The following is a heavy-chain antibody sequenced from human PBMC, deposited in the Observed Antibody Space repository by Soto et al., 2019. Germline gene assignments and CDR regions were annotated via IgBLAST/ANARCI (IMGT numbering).Heavy chain of an antibody. J-gene: IGHJ5*02. V-gene: IGHV4-59*01. CDR2: IYYSGST. CDR1: GGSISSYY. D-gene: IGHD4-17*01. CDR3: AKLTWDDYGGIFDP. Sequence: SETLSLTCTVSGGSISSYYWSWIRQPPGKGLEWIGYIYYSGSTNYNPSLKSRVTISVDTSKNQFSLKLSSVTAADTAVYYCAKLTWDDYGGIFDPWGQGNLVTVS.